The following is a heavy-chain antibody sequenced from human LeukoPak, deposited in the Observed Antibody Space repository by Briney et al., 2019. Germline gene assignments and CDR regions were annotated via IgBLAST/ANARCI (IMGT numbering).Heavy chain of an antibody. CDR1: GGSISSYY. CDR2: IYYSGST. Sequence: SETLSLTCTVSGGSISSYYWSWIRQPPGKGLEWIGYIYYSGSTSYNPSLKSRVTISVDTSKNQLSLKLSSVTAADTAVYYCASSMVRGQDYFDYWGQGTLVTVSS. V-gene: IGHV4-59*12. J-gene: IGHJ4*02. D-gene: IGHD3-10*01. CDR3: ASSMVRGQDYFDY.